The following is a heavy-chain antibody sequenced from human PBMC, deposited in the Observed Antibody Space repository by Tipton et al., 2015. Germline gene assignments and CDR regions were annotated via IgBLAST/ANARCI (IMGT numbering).Heavy chain of an antibody. CDR1: AYSISSDYY. CDR3: ARGDDATAMATGFDY. V-gene: IGHV4-38-2*01. CDR2: ISHSGNT. Sequence: TLSLTCAVSAYSISSDYYWGWIRQPPGKGLEWIGSISHSGNTYYNPSFKSRVTMSRDTSKNQFSLKLTSVTAADTGFYYCARGDDATAMATGFDYWGQGALVTVSS. D-gene: IGHD5-18*01. J-gene: IGHJ4*02.